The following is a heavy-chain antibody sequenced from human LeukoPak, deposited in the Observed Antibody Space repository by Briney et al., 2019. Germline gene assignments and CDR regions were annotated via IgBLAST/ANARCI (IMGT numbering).Heavy chain of an antibody. CDR2: IYYSGST. D-gene: IGHD1-26*01. Sequence: SETLSLTCTVSGGSISSYYWSWIRHPPGKGLEWIGYIYYSGSTNYNPSLKSRVTISVDTSKNQFSLKLSSVTAADTAVYYCARGGGSYAFDYWGQGTLVTVSS. CDR3: ARGGGSYAFDY. J-gene: IGHJ4*02. CDR1: GGSISSYY. V-gene: IGHV4-59*01.